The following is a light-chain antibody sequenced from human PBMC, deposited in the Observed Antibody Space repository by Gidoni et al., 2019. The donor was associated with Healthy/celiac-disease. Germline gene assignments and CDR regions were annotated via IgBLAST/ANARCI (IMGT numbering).Light chain of an antibody. CDR3: QQYYNTPFT. V-gene: IGKV4-1*01. CDR2: WAS. CDR1: QSVLYSSNNKNY. J-gene: IGKJ3*01. Sequence: DIVMTQSPDSLAVSLGERATINCKSSQSVLYSSNNKNYLAWYQQKPGQPPKLLIYWASTRESGVPDRFSGSGSATDFTLTISSLQAEDVAVYYCQQYYNTPFTFGPGTKVEFK.